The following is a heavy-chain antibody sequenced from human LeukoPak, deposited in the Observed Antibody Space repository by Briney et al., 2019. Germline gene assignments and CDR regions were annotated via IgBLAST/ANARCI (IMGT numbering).Heavy chain of an antibody. CDR3: VNGYTYGQN. Sequence: GGSLRLSCAASGFTLSTYGMHWVRQDPGKGLEWVAMISYDGNSKQYADLVKGRFTISRDNSKNTLYLHMNSLRAEDTAVYYCVNGYTYGQNWGQGTLVTVSS. V-gene: IGHV3-30*03. J-gene: IGHJ4*02. D-gene: IGHD5-18*01. CDR1: GFTLSTYG. CDR2: ISYDGNSK.